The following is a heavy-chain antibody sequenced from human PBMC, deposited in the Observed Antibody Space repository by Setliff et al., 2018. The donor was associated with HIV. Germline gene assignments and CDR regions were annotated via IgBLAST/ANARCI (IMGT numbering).Heavy chain of an antibody. CDR3: AKDSNWEPRHPKFFDS. CDR2: ISASGSTT. D-gene: IGHD1-26*01. CDR1: GFTFSSYE. V-gene: IGHV3-48*03. Sequence: GGSLRLSCAASGFTFSSYEMNWVRQAPGKGLEWVAYISASGSTTYYTDSVKGRFTISRDNAKNSLDLQMESLRADDTSVYYCAKDSNWEPRHPKFFDSWGQGTLVTVSS. J-gene: IGHJ4*02.